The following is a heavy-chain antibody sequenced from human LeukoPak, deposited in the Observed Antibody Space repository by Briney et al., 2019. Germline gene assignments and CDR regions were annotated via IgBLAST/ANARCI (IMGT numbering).Heavy chain of an antibody. CDR2: ISSSTTDI. D-gene: IGHD2-15*01. V-gene: IGHV3-21*01. CDR1: GFSFSSYT. CDR3: ARVNAAFDY. Sequence: GGSLRLSCAASGFSFSSYTMTWVRQAPGKGLEWVSVISSSTTDICYADSVKGRFTISRDNPKDSLYLQMNSLRAEDTAVYYCARVNAAFDYWGLGTPVTVSS. J-gene: IGHJ4*02.